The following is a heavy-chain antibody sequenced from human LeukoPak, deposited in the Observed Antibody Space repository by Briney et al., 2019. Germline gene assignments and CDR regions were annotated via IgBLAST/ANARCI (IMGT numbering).Heavy chain of an antibody. Sequence: SETLSLTCTVSGGSISSSSYYWGWIRQPPGKGLEWIGSIYYSGSTYYNPSLKSRVTISVDTSKNQFSLKLSSVTAADTAVYYCARRPGSNFDYWGQGTLVTVSS. CDR3: ARRPGSNFDY. CDR1: GGSISSSSYY. J-gene: IGHJ4*02. CDR2: IYYSGST. V-gene: IGHV4-39*01.